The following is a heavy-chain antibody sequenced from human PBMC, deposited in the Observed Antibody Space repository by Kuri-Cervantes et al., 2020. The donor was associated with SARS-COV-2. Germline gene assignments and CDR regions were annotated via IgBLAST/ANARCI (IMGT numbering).Heavy chain of an antibody. CDR1: GGSISSGGYY. Sequence: SETLSLTCTVSGGSISSGGYYWSWTRQPPGKGLEWIGYIYHSGSTYYNPSLKSRVTISVDRSKNQFSLKLSSVTAADTAVYYRARVEGAAAGTPPGNFDYWGQGTLVTVSS. CDR3: ARVEGAAAGTPPGNFDY. CDR2: IYHSGST. V-gene: IGHV4-30-2*01. D-gene: IGHD6-13*01. J-gene: IGHJ4*02.